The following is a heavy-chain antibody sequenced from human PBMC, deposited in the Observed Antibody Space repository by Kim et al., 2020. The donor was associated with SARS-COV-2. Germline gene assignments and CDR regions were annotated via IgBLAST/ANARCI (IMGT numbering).Heavy chain of an antibody. Sequence: SETLSLTCAVYGGSFSGYYWSWIRQPPGKGLEWIGDINHSGRTNYNPSLKSRVTISVDTSKNQFSLKLTSVTAAYTAVYYCSRRLSNTSGWGSPSCHLW. CDR1: GGSFSGYY. V-gene: IGHV4-34*01. D-gene: IGHD3-10*01. J-gene: IGHJ2*01. CDR3: SRRLSNTSGWGSPSCHL. CDR2: INHSGRT.